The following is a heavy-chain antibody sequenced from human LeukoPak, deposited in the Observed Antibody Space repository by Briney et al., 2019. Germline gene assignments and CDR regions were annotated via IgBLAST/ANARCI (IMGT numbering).Heavy chain of an antibody. CDR1: GFTFSSYS. J-gene: IGHJ4*02. CDR3: ARDFRYSFDY. D-gene: IGHD5-18*01. Sequence: GGSLRLSCAASGFTFSSYSMNWVRQAPGKGLEWVSYITSTSDTIYYADSVKGRFTTSRDNAKNSLYLQMNSLRDEDTAVYYCARDFRYSFDYWGQGTLVTVSS. V-gene: IGHV3-48*02. CDR2: ITSTSDTI.